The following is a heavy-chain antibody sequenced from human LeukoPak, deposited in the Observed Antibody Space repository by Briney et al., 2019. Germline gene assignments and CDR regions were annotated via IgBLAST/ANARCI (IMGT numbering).Heavy chain of an antibody. CDR1: GFTFTTYT. J-gene: IGHJ4*02. V-gene: IGHV3-21*01. Sequence: GRSLRLSCAASGFTFTTYTMNWVRQAPGRGLEWASGITASSTDIYPADSVKGRFTIPRANAKNFLYLQMNSLRAEDTAVYYCARTYYDILTGYNPYFDYWGQGILVTVSS. CDR3: ARTYYDILTGYNPYFDY. D-gene: IGHD3-9*01. CDR2: ITASSTDI.